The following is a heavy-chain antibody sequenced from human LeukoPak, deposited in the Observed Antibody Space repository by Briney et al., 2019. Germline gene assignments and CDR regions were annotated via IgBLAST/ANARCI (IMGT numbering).Heavy chain of an antibody. J-gene: IGHJ3*02. CDR2: ISRSSTHI. Sequence: GESLRLSCAASGFTFSSYSMSWVRQAPGKGLEWVSSISRSSTHIYYADSVKGRFTISRDNAKNSLYLHMNSLRAEDTALYYCARDRDIWLRAFDIWGQGTMVTVSS. V-gene: IGHV3-21*01. D-gene: IGHD5-24*01. CDR1: GFTFSSYS. CDR3: ARDRDIWLRAFDI.